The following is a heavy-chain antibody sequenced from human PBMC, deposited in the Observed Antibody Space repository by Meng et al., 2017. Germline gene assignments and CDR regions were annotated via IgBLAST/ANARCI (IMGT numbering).Heavy chain of an antibody. D-gene: IGHD1-26*01. J-gene: IGHJ4*02. CDR3: AKYMGGSYYFDY. V-gene: IGHV3-43D*03. CDR1: GFTFDDYA. CDR2: ISWNGGST. Sequence: GESLKISCAASGFTFDDYAMHWVRQAPGKGLEWVSLISWNGGSTYYADSVKGRFTISRDNSKNSLYLQMNSLRAEDTAVYYCAKYMGGSYYFDYWGQGTLVTVSS.